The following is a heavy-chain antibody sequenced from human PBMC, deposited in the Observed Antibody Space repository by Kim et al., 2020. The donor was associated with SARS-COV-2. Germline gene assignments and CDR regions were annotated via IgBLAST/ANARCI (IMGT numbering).Heavy chain of an antibody. J-gene: IGHJ3*02. V-gene: IGHV4-59*09. CDR3: ARGSSGSYYDAFDI. Sequence: NPSLKSRVTISVDTSKNQFSLKLSSVTAADTAVYYCARGSSGSYYDAFDIWGQGTMVTVSS. D-gene: IGHD3-10*01.